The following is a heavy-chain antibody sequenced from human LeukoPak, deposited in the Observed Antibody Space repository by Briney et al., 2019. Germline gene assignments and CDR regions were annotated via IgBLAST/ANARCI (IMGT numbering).Heavy chain of an antibody. CDR2: INPSGGST. V-gene: IGHV1-46*04. CDR1: GYIFIDYF. CDR3: ARPLSGSYQLDY. Sequence: ASVKVSCKASGYIFIDYFIHWVRQAPGRGLEWMGKINPSGGSTSYAQDMQGRLTMTSDTSTNTVYMVLSSLRSEDTAVYYCARPLSGSYQLDYWGQGTLVTVSS. J-gene: IGHJ4*02. D-gene: IGHD1-26*01.